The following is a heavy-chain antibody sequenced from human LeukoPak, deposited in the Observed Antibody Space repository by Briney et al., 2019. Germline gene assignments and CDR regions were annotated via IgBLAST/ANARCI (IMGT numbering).Heavy chain of an antibody. J-gene: IGHJ5*02. D-gene: IGHD5-12*01. Sequence: ASVKVSCKASGYTFTSYGISWVRQAPGQGLEWMGWINPNSGGTNYAQKFQGRVAMTRDTSISTAYMELSRLRSDDTAVYYCARGYSGYAKPFDPWGQGTLVTVSS. V-gene: IGHV1-2*02. CDR1: GYTFTSYG. CDR3: ARGYSGYAKPFDP. CDR2: INPNSGGT.